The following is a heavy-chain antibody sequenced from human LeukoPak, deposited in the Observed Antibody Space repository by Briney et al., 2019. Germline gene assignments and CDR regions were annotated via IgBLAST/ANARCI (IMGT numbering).Heavy chain of an antibody. J-gene: IGHJ5*02. V-gene: IGHV4-38-2*02. CDR1: GYSISSGYF. CDR2: IYHSGTT. Sequence: SETLSLTCTVSGYSISSGYFWVWIRQPPGKGLEWIGSIYHSGTTYYNPSLKSRVTISVDTSKNQFSLKLSSVTAADTAVYYCARVKGRLSWFDPWGQGTLFTVSS. CDR3: ARVKGRLSWFDP.